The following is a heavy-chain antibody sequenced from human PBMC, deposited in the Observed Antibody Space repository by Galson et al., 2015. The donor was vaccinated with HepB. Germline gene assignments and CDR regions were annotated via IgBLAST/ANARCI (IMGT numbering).Heavy chain of an antibody. Sequence: SVKVSCKVSGYTLTELSMHWVRQAPGKGLEWMGGFDPEDGETIYAQKFQGRVTMTEDTSTDTAYMELSSLRSEDTAVYYCATAPYYYDSSGYSTGRNWFDPWGQGTLVTVSS. CDR2: FDPEDGET. J-gene: IGHJ5*02. CDR1: GYTLTELS. V-gene: IGHV1-24*01. D-gene: IGHD3-22*01. CDR3: ATAPYYYDSSGYSTGRNWFDP.